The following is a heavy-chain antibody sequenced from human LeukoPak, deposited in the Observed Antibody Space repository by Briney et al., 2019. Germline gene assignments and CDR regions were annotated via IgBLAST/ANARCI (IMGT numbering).Heavy chain of an antibody. V-gene: IGHV3-23*01. CDR3: AKGSGDCYGSGSYRYPPDFDY. CDR1: GFTFSSYA. Sequence: GGSLRLSCAASGFTFSSYAMSWVRQAPGKGLEWVSAISGSGGSTYYADSVKGRFTISRDNSKNTLYLQMNSLRAEDTAVYYCAKGSGDCYGSGSYRYPPDFDYWGQGTLVTVSS. J-gene: IGHJ4*02. CDR2: ISGSGGST. D-gene: IGHD3-10*01.